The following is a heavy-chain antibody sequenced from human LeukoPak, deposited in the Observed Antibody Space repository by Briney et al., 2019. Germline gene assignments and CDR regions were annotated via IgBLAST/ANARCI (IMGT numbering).Heavy chain of an antibody. CDR3: ARDGPYCSSTSCYSLPDF. J-gene: IGHJ4*02. Sequence: GGSLRLSCSASGFTFSTYAMSWVRQAPGKGLEWVSTISFNGVDTYYADSVKGRFIISRDNSDGTLFLQMHSLRADDTAVYFCARDGPYCSSTSCYSLPDFWGQGSLVTVSS. CDR2: ISFNGVDT. CDR1: GFTFSTYA. V-gene: IGHV3-23*01. D-gene: IGHD2-2*01.